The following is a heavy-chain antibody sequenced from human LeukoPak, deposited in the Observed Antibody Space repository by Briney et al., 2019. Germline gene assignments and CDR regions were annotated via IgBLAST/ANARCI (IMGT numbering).Heavy chain of an antibody. CDR1: EFTFSSYA. D-gene: IGHD4-17*01. CDR2: ISASGGST. J-gene: IGHJ2*01. Sequence: GGSLRLSCAASEFTFSSYAMQWVRQAPGKGLEWVSGISASGGSTWYADSVKGRFTISRDNAEKTLYLQMNSLRAEDTAVYFCAREDYNDSGWYFDLWGRGTLVTVSS. CDR3: AREDYNDSGWYFDL. V-gene: IGHV3-23*01.